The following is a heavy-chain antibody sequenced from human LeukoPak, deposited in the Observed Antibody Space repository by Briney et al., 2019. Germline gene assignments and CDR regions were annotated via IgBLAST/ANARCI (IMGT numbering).Heavy chain of an antibody. V-gene: IGHV3-9*01. CDR3: AKDGGRSTVVIDY. CDR1: GFTFDDYA. J-gene: IGHJ4*02. D-gene: IGHD4-23*01. CDR2: ISWNSCCI. Sequence: ALRLSCAASGFTFDDYAMHWVRQAPGKGLEWVSGISWNSCCIGYADSVKGRFTISGDNAKNSLYLHMNSLRAEDTALYYCAKDGGRSTVVIDYWGQGTLVTVSS.